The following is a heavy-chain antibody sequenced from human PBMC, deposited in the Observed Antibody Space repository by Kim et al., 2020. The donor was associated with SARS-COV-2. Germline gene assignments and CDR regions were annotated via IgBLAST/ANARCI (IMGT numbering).Heavy chain of an antibody. V-gene: IGHV3-30*18. J-gene: IGHJ6*01. CDR2: ISSSGSTK. CDR3: AKERLVDLGGSCYYYCG. D-gene: IGHD1-26*01. CDR1: GFTFSGYS. Sequence: GGSLRLSCAASGFTFSGYSMHWVRQAPGKGLEWVSVISSSGSTKYYAGSVKGRFTISRDNSKNMLYLQMNSLRDEDTAVYYCAKERLVDLGGSCYYYCG.